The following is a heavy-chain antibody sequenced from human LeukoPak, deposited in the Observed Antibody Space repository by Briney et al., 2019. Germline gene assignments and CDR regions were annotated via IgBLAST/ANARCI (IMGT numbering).Heavy chain of an antibody. V-gene: IGHV3-11*01. D-gene: IGHD3-3*01. J-gene: IGHJ5*02. Sequence: GGSLRLSCAASGFTFSDYYMSWIRQAPGKGLEWVSYISSSGSTIYYADSVKGRFTISRDNAKNSLYLQMNSLRAEDTAVYYCARVNDFWGGSQVWFDPWGQGTLVTVSS. CDR2: ISSSGSTI. CDR1: GFTFSDYY. CDR3: ARVNDFWGGSQVWFDP.